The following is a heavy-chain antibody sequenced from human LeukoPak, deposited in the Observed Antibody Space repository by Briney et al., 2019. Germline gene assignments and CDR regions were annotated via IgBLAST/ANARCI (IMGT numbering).Heavy chain of an antibody. J-gene: IGHJ4*02. CDR2: IYYSGTT. V-gene: IGHV4-39*07. CDR1: GGSSSSSSYY. D-gene: IGHD6-13*01. CDR3: ARDRVAAAGSFDY. Sequence: PSETLSHTCTVSGGSSSSSSYYWGWIRQPPGKGLEWIGSIYYSGTTYYNPSLKSRVTISVDTSKNHFSLKLSSVTAADTAVYYCARDRVAAAGSFDYWGQGTLVTVSS.